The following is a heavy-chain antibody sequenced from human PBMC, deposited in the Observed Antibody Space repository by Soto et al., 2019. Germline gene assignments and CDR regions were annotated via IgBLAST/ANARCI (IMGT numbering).Heavy chain of an antibody. CDR1: GGSFSGYY. CDR3: VRRTTVIQFDY. CDR2: INHSGST. Sequence: NPSETLSLTCAVYGGSFSGYYWSWIRQPPGKGLEWIGEINHSGSTNYNPSLKSRVTISVDTSKNQFSLKLSSVTAADTAVYYCVRRTTVIQFDYWGQRTLVTVSS. V-gene: IGHV4-34*01. J-gene: IGHJ4*02. D-gene: IGHD4-4*01.